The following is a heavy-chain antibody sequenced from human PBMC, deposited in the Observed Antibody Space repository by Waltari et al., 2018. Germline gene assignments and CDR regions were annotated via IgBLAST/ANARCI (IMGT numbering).Heavy chain of an antibody. Sequence: QVQLVQSGAEVKKPGSSVKVSCKASGGTFRRYAIRWVRQAPGQGLEWMGGIIPILGIANYAQKFQGRVTITADKSTSTAYMELSSLRSEDTAVYYCARDRGGDYYGSGSYYDYWGQGTLVTVSS. CDR3: ARDRGGDYYGSGSYYDY. CDR1: GGTFRRYA. J-gene: IGHJ4*02. V-gene: IGHV1-69*10. CDR2: IIPILGIA. D-gene: IGHD3-10*01.